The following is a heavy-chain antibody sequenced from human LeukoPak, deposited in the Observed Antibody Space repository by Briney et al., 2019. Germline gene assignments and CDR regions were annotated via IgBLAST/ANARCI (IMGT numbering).Heavy chain of an antibody. CDR3: ARGGGLDV. D-gene: IGHD3-16*01. V-gene: IGHV3-20*04. Sequence: GGSLRLSCAASGFTFDDYGMSWVRQAPGKGLEWVPGINWNGGSTGYADSVKGRFTISRDNAKNSLYLQMSNLRAEDTAVYFCARGGGLDVWGQGATVTVSS. CDR1: GFTFDDYG. J-gene: IGHJ6*02. CDR2: INWNGGST.